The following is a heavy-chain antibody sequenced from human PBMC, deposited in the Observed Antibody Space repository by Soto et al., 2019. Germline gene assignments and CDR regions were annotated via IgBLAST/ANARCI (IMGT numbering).Heavy chain of an antibody. CDR1: GGYIINSSYC. CDR3: ARHVPRIAARQEGSAY. Sequence: SVTMSLTCTVAGGYIINSSYCRGWIRQPPGKGLEWIGRIYYSGSTYYNPALKSRVTISVDTSKTQFSLKLSSVTAAATAVYYCARHVPRIAARQEGSAYWGQGSLVTVSS. J-gene: IGHJ4*02. V-gene: IGHV4-39*01. CDR2: IYYSGST. D-gene: IGHD6-6*01.